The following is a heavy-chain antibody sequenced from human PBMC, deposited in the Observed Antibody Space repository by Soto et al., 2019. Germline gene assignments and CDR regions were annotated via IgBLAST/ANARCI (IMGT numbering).Heavy chain of an antibody. CDR2: IIPIFGTA. CDR3: ARPSRNYSGSYYYYYGMDV. CDR1: GGTFSSYA. D-gene: IGHD1-26*01. J-gene: IGHJ6*02. V-gene: IGHV1-69*06. Sequence: SVKVSCKASGGTFSSYAISWVRQAPGQGLEWMGGIIPIFGTANYAQKFQGRVTITADKSTSTAYMELSSLRSEDTAVYYCARPSRNYSGSYYYYYGMDVWGQGTTVTVS.